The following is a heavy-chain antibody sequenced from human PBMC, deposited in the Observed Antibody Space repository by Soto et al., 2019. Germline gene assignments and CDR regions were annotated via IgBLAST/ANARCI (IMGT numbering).Heavy chain of an antibody. J-gene: IGHJ4*02. Sequence: ASVKVSCKASGYTFTGYYMHWVRQAPGQGLEWMGWISAYNGNTNYAQKLQGRVTMTTDTSTSTAYMELRSLRSDDTAVYYCARVGHDYGDLDYWGQGTLVTVSS. CDR2: ISAYNGNT. D-gene: IGHD4-17*01. CDR3: ARVGHDYGDLDY. V-gene: IGHV1-18*04. CDR1: GYTFTGYY.